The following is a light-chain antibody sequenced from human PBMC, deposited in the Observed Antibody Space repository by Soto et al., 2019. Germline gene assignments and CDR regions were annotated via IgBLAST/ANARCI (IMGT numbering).Light chain of an antibody. Sequence: SYELTQPPSVSVAPGETARITCGGKNIGSKTVHWYQQKTGQAPVLVIYYDSDRPSGIPERFSGSNSGNTATLTVSRVAAGDEADYYCHVWDTTDDHPLFGGRTQLTVL. CDR1: NIGSKT. V-gene: IGLV3-21*04. CDR2: YDS. CDR3: HVWDTTDDHPL. J-gene: IGLJ2*01.